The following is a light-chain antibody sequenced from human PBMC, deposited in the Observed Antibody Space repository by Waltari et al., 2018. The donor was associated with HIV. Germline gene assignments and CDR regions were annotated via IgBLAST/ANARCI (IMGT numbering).Light chain of an antibody. CDR3: ATWDDSLIWV. Sequence: QPVLTQPPSASGTPGHGVTISRSGSNSNIGTNSVYWYQHLPGMAPKLLIYRNNRRPSGIPDRFSGSRSGTSASLAISGLRSEDEADYYCATWDDSLIWVFGGGTKLTVL. J-gene: IGLJ3*02. CDR2: RNN. V-gene: IGLV1-47*01. CDR1: NSNIGTNS.